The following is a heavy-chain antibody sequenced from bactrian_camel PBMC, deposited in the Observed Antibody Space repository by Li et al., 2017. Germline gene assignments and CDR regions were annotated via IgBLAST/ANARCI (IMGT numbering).Heavy chain of an antibody. Sequence: HVQLVESGGGSVQAGGSPRLSCAASAHISGSVCMGYFRQAPGKEREGVAVFARVGSNPLYGDSVRGRFTASLDAATNTLTLQMNNLKPEDTAMYFCAAEGIAWGGGYCDETEYTNWGQGTQVTVS. CDR1: AHISGSVC. V-gene: IGHV3-3*01. CDR2: FARVGSNP. CDR3: AAEGIAWGGGYCDETEYTN. J-gene: IGHJ4*01. D-gene: IGHD4*01.